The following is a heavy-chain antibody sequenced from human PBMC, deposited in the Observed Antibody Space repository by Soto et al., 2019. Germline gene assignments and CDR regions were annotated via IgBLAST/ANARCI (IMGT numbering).Heavy chain of an antibody. J-gene: IGHJ6*02. CDR2: IKQDGSEK. V-gene: IGHV3-7*05. D-gene: IGHD3-16*02. CDR1: GFTFSSYW. Sequence: GGSLRLSCAASGFTFSSYWMSWVRQAPGKGLEWVANIKQDGSEKYYVDSVKGRFTISRDNAKNSLYLQMNSRRAEDTAVYYCARDHGWVWGSDRFEVSGYYYYCMDVWGQGTTVTVSS. CDR3: ARDHGWVWGSDRFEVSGYYYYCMDV.